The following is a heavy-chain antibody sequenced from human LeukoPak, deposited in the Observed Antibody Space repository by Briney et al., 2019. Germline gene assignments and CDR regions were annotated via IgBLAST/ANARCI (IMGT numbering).Heavy chain of an antibody. J-gene: IGHJ4*02. CDR3: ATSLYYYDSSGYYGY. CDR2: FEPEDGET. D-gene: IGHD3-22*01. CDR1: GYTLTELS. V-gene: IGHV1-24*01. Sequence: ASVKVSCKFSGYTLTELSMHWVRQAPGKGLEWMGGFEPEDGETIYAQKFQGRVTMTEDTSTDTAYMELSSLRSEDTAVYYCATSLYYYDSSGYYGYWGQGTLVTVSS.